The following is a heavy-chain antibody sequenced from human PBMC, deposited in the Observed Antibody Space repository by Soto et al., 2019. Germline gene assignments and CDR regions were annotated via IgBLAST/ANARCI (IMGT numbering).Heavy chain of an antibody. CDR3: TTNSGVVAGRAFRSY. CDR2: ITDGGTT. D-gene: IGHD6-19*01. CDR1: GLTFRNAW. V-gene: IGHV3-15*07. J-gene: IGHJ4*02. Sequence: DVQLVESGGGVVKPGGSLRLSCAASGLTFRNAWFNWVRQAPGKGLEWVGHITDGGTTDYAAPVKDRFTISRDDSKNTLYLQINSLKIEGTAVFYCTTNSGVVAGRAFRSYWGQGTLVIVSS.